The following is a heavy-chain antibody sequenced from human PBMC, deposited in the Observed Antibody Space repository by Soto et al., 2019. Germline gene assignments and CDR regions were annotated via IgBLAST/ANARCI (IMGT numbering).Heavy chain of an antibody. J-gene: IGHJ5*02. CDR2: IYHSGST. D-gene: IGHD2-2*01. CDR1: GGSISSGGYS. Sequence: SETLSLTCAVSGGSISSGGYSWSWIRQPPGKGLEWIGYIYHSGSTYYNPSLKSRVTISVDTSKNQFSLKLNSVTAADTAVYYCAREARRPNIVLVPAAMSRFDPWGQGTLVTVSS. V-gene: IGHV4-30-2*01. CDR3: AREARRPNIVLVPAAMSRFDP.